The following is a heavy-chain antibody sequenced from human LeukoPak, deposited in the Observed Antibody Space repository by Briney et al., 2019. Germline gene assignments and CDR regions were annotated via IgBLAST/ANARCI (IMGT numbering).Heavy chain of an antibody. D-gene: IGHD1-14*01. J-gene: IGHJ4*02. CDR2: INHSGST. CDR3: ARSRLRKSDY. V-gene: IGHV4-34*01. Sequence: SETLSLTCAVYGGSFSGYYWSWIRQPPGKGLEWIGEINHSGSTNYNPSLKSRVTISVDTSKNQFSLKLSSVTAADTAVYYCARSRLRKSDYWGQGTLVTVSS. CDR1: GGSFSGYY.